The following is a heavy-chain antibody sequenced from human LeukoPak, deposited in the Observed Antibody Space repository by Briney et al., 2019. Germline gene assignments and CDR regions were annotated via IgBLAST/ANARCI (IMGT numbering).Heavy chain of an antibody. CDR3: ASAPQGGY. D-gene: IGHD3-16*01. J-gene: IGHJ4*02. CDR2: IYYSGST. V-gene: IGHV4-59*01. Sequence: SETLSLTCTVSGGSISSYYWIWIRQPPGKGLEWIGYIYYSGSTNYNPSLKSRVTIPVDTSKNQFSLKLSSVTAADTAVYYCASAPQGGYWGQGTLVTVSS. CDR1: GGSISSYY.